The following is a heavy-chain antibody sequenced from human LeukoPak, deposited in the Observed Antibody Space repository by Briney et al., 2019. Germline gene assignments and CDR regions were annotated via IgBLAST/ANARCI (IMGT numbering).Heavy chain of an antibody. D-gene: IGHD3-22*01. CDR3: ARAQYYYDSSGPWYFDL. CDR1: GYTFTSYG. J-gene: IGHJ2*01. CDR2: ISAYNGNT. V-gene: IGHV1-18*01. Sequence: ASVKVSCKASGYTFTSYGISWVRQAPGQGLEWMGWISAYNGNTNYAQKLQGRVTMTTDTSTSTAYMDLSSLRSEDTAVYYCARAQYYYDSSGPWYFDLWGRGTLVTVSS.